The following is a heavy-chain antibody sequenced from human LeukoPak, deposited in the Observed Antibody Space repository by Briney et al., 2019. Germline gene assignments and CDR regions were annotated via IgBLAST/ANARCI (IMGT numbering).Heavy chain of an antibody. Sequence: GGSLRLSCAASGFSISDYWRHWVRQAPGKGLVWVSRINSDGSDTTYADSVKGRFTISRDNAKNMLYLQMSSLTAEDTAVYYCARDRPFSGSYLGFDPWGQGTLVTVSS. V-gene: IGHV3-74*01. CDR1: GFSISDYW. CDR3: ARDRPFSGSYLGFDP. CDR2: INSDGSDT. J-gene: IGHJ5*02. D-gene: IGHD1-26*01.